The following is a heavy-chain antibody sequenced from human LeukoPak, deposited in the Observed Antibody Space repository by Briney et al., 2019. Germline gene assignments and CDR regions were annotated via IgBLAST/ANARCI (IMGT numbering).Heavy chain of an antibody. V-gene: IGHV3-48*01. D-gene: IGHD6-19*01. CDR2: ISPGSSTT. J-gene: IGHJ4*02. CDR1: GFTFSSYN. Sequence: GGSLRLSCAASGFTFSSYNMNWVRQAPGKGLEWVSYISPGSSTTYYADSVKGRFTIPRDNAKNSLYLQMNSLRAEDTAVYYCAKDGNSRYSSGWYGNYYFDYWGQGTLVTVSS. CDR3: AKDGNSRYSSGWYGNYYFDY.